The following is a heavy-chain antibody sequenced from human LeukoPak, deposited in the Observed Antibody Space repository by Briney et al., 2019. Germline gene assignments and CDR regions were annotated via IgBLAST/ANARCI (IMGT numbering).Heavy chain of an antibody. D-gene: IGHD1-26*01. Sequence: GGSLRLSCAASGFTFDSHGMTWVRQAPGKGLEWVSGLNWNGGSTGYADSLQGRFTISRDNAKNSLYLQMTSLRAEDTALYYCARTRSSAGYSGADYWGQGTLVTVSS. CDR3: ARTRSSAGYSGADY. CDR2: LNWNGGST. V-gene: IGHV3-20*04. J-gene: IGHJ4*02. CDR1: GFTFDSHG.